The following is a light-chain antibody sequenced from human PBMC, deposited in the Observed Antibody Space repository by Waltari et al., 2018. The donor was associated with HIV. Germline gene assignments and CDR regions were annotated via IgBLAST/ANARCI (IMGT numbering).Light chain of an antibody. Sequence: AIRMTQSPSSFSASTGDRVTITCRASQSLRSYLAWYQQKPGKAPKLLIYAASTLHTGIPSRFSGSGSGTEFTLTISGLQPEDSAAYYCQQYNNYPLTFGGGTKVEIK. J-gene: IGKJ4*01. CDR2: AAS. CDR3: QQYNNYPLT. V-gene: IGKV1-8*01. CDR1: QSLRSY.